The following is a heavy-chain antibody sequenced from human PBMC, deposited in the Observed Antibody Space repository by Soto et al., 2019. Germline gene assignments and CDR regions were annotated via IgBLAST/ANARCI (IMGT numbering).Heavy chain of an antibody. CDR2: IIPLFGTA. CDR3: ARPGRDGYEGPCDY. CDR1: GGTFSSYA. V-gene: IGHV1-69*01. J-gene: IGHJ4*02. Sequence: QVQLVQSGAEVKKPGSSVKVSCKASGGTFSSYAISWVRQAPGHGLEWMGGIIPLFGTANYAQKFQGRVTITADESTSTADMELSSLRAEDTAVDYGARPGRDGYEGPCDYWGQGTLVTVSA. D-gene: IGHD5-12*01.